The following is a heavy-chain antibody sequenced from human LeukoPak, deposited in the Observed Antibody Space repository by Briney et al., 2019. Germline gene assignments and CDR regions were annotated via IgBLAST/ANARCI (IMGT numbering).Heavy chain of an antibody. Sequence: SGPTLVNPTQTLTLTCTFSGFSLSTSGMCVNWIPHPPGKALEWLARIDWDDDKYYSTSLKTRLTISKDTSKNQVVLTMTNMDPVDTATYYCARIDYRSPYYFDYWGQGTLVTVSS. CDR2: IDWDDDK. CDR1: GFSLSTSGMC. D-gene: IGHD4-11*01. J-gene: IGHJ4*02. V-gene: IGHV2-70*11. CDR3: ARIDYRSPYYFDY.